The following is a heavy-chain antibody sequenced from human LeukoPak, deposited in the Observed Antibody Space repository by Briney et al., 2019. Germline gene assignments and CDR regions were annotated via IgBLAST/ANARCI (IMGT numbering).Heavy chain of an antibody. J-gene: IGHJ4*02. V-gene: IGHV3-7*01. CDR2: INHDTSET. CDR1: GFTFSTSW. Sequence: GASLRLSCAASGFTFSTSWMRWGRQPPRKGLEWVDNINHDTSETNYEDPVKGRFTISRDNAKNSLYLQMNSVRAEDTAVYYCARPRVPDSWGQGTLVTVSS. CDR3: ARPRVPDS.